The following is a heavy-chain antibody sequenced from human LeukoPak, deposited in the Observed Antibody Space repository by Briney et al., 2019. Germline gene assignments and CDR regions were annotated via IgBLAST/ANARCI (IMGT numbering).Heavy chain of an antibody. D-gene: IGHD3-3*01. V-gene: IGHV3-23*01. Sequence: GGSLRLSCAASGFAFDTYAMNWVRHAPGKGLEWVSAISGSGGSTYYADSVKGRFTISRDNSKNTLYLQMNSLRAEDTAVYYCAKDSSYYDFWSSTNFDYWGQGTLVTVSS. CDR3: AKDSSYYDFWSSTNFDY. CDR1: GFAFDTYA. J-gene: IGHJ4*02. CDR2: ISGSGGST.